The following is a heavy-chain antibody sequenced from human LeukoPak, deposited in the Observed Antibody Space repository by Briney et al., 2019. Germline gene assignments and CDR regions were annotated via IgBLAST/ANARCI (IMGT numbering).Heavy chain of an antibody. CDR1: GFTFSSYS. V-gene: IGHV3-21*01. J-gene: IGHJ4*02. CDR3: ARDRAAFGVVQVGY. CDR2: ISSGSSSI. D-gene: IGHD3-3*01. Sequence: GGSLRLSCAASGFTFSSYSMNWVRQAPGKGLEWVSSISSGSSSIYYADSVKGRFTISRDNAKNSLYLQMNSLRTEDTAVYYCARDRAAFGVVQVGYWGQGTLVTVSS.